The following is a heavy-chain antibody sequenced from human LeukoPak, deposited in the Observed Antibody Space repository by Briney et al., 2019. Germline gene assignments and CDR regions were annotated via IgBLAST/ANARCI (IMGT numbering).Heavy chain of an antibody. CDR2: IIPIFGIA. D-gene: IGHD3-22*01. Sequence: SVKVSFTASGGTFSSYTISWVRQAPGQGLEWMGGIIPIFGIANYAQKFQGRVTITADKSTSTAYMELSSLRSEDTAVYYCARGSYYYDSSGPEAPWGQGTLVTVSS. V-gene: IGHV1-69*17. J-gene: IGHJ5*02. CDR1: GGTFSSYT. CDR3: ARGSYYYDSSGPEAP.